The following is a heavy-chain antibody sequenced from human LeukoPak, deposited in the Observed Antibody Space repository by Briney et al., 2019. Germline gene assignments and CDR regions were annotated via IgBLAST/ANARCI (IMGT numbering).Heavy chain of an antibody. V-gene: IGHV4-34*01. CDR2: INHSGST. CDR1: AGSFSGYY. J-gene: IGHJ6*02. Sequence: SETLSLTCAVYAGSFSGYYWSWIRQPPGKGREWIGEINHSGSTNYNPSLKSRVTISVDTSKNQFSLKLSSVTAADTAVYYCARGTTSNYYYGMDVWGQGTTVTVSS. CDR3: ARGTTSNYYYGMDV. D-gene: IGHD2/OR15-2a*01.